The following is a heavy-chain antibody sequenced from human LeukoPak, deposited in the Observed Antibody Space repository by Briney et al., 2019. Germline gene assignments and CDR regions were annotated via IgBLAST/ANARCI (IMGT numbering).Heavy chain of an antibody. V-gene: IGHV4-59*01. CDR3: ARVPDPKSGGYPTLGVDP. J-gene: IGHJ5*02. Sequence: NPSETLSLTCTVSGGSISSSYWNWIRQPPGRGLEWIGDIHYSGSTNYNPSLKSRVTISVDTSKNQFSLKLSSVTTADTAVYYCARVPDPKSGGYPTLGVDPWGQGTRVTVSS. CDR1: GGSISSSY. D-gene: IGHD3-22*01. CDR2: IHYSGST.